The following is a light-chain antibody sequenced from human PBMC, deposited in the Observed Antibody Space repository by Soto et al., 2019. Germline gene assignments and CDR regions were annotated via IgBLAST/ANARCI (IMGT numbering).Light chain of an antibody. J-gene: IGKJ1*01. Sequence: EIVMTQSPATLYVSPGERATLSCRASQSVSSNLAGYLQKPGQAPRLLIYGASTRATGIPARFSGSGSGTEFTLSISSLQSEDFAVYNCQQYNTWSRRTFCQGTNVDFK. CDR2: GAS. CDR1: QSVSSN. CDR3: QQYNTWSRRT. V-gene: IGKV3-15*01.